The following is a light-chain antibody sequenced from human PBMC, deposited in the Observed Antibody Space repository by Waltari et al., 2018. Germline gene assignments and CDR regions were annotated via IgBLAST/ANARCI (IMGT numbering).Light chain of an antibody. V-gene: IGKV2-30*02. CDR3: MQGTRWPYT. J-gene: IGKJ2*01. CDR1: QSLVPVDGNTY. Sequence: VMTQSPVSLSVTLGQAASISCKSSQSLVPVDGNTYLNWFHPRPGQSPRRLIYWVFNRDSGVPDRFSGSGSGTDFTLRISRVEAEDFGVYYCMQGTRWPYTFGQGTQLDIK. CDR2: WVF.